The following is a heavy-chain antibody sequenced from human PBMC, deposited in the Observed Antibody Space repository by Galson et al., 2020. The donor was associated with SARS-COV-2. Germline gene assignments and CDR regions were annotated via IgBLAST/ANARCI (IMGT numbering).Heavy chain of an antibody. CDR2: IYYSGST. CDR3: ARGQGWNYGPYYYYYYMDV. Sequence: SETLSLTCTVSGGSISSYYWSWIRQPPGKGLEWIGYIYYSGSTNYNPSLKSRVTISVDTSKNQFSLKLSSVTAADTAVYYCARGQGWNYGPYYYYYYMDVWGKGTTVTVSS. V-gene: IGHV4-59*01. CDR1: GGSISSYY. J-gene: IGHJ6*03. D-gene: IGHD1-7*01.